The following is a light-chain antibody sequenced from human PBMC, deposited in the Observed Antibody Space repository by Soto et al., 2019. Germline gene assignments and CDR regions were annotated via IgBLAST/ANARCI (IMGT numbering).Light chain of an antibody. V-gene: IGLV1-51*01. CDR2: DNN. Sequence: QSVLTQPPYVSTAPGQKGTISCSGSSSNIGNNYVSWYQQLPGAAPKLLIYDNNKRPSGIPDRFSGSKSGTSATLGITGLQTGDEADYYCATWDNSLTAVVFGGGTKLTVL. J-gene: IGLJ2*01. CDR1: SSNIGNNY. CDR3: ATWDNSLTAVV.